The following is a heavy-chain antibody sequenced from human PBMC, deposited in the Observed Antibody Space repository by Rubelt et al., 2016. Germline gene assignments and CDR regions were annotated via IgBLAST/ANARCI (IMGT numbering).Heavy chain of an antibody. Sequence: EVQLVESGGGLVQPGGSLRLSCAASGFTVSSNYMSWVRQAPGKGLEWVSVIYSGGSTYYADSVKGRFTISRDNSKNTLYLKMNSLRAEDTAVYYCGLDIGDWAAPIDYWGQGTLVTVSP. V-gene: IGHV3-66*01. D-gene: IGHD6-25*01. CDR3: GLDIGDWAAPIDY. CDR2: IYSGGST. CDR1: GFTVSSNY. J-gene: IGHJ4*02.